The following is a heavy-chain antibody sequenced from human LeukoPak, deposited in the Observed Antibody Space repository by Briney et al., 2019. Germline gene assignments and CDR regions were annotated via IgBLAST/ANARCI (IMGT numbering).Heavy chain of an antibody. V-gene: IGHV3-33*01. CDR3: ARESYFEGRHLDDEY. CDR1: GFTFSNFG. CDR2: IWYDGSNE. Sequence: PGRSLRVSCVVSGFTFSNFGLNWVRQARGKGVEWVAIIWYDGSNEYYADSVRGRFTVSRDNSKNTLYLQMNSLRGDDTAMYYCARESYFEGRHLDDEYWGQGTLVTASS. D-gene: IGHD6-6*01. J-gene: IGHJ4*02.